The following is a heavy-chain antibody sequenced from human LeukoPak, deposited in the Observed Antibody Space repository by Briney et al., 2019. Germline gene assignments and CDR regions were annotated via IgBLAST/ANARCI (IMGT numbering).Heavy chain of an antibody. CDR2: IYYSGST. V-gene: IGHV4-59*11. D-gene: IGHD5-18*01. CDR1: GGSISSHY. CDR3: ARGGYSYVQNWFDP. Sequence: SETLSLTCTVSGGSISSHYWSWIRQPPGKGLEWIGYIYYSGSTNYNPSLKSRVTISVDTSKNQSSLKLSSVTAADTAVYYCARGGYSYVQNWFDPWGQGTVVTVSS. J-gene: IGHJ5*01.